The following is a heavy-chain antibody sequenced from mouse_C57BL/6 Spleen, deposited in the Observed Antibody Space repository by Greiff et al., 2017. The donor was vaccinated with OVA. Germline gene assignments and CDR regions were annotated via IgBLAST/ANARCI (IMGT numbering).Heavy chain of an antibody. CDR2: LYPGDGDT. Sequence: QVQLQQSGPELVKPGASVKISCKASGYAFSSSWMNWVKQRPGKGLEWIGRLYPGDGDTNYNGKFKGKATLTADKSSSTAYMQLSSLTSEDSAVYFCAPLLWYFDVWGTGTTVTVSS. J-gene: IGHJ1*03. CDR1: GYAFSSSW. CDR3: APLLWYFDV. D-gene: IGHD1-2*01. V-gene: IGHV1-82*01.